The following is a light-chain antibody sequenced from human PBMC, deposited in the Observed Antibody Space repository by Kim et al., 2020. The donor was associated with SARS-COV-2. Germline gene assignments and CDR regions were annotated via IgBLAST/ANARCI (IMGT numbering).Light chain of an antibody. CDR2: EDD. J-gene: IGLJ2*01. Sequence: NFMLTQPHSVSESPGKTVTISCTPSSGSIDDNYVQWYQQRPGGVPTTVIYEDDQRPSGVSDRFSGSIDNSSNSASLTISGLRTEDEADYYCQSYNRDNVLFGGGTQLTVL. V-gene: IGLV6-57*04. CDR3: QSYNRDNVL. CDR1: SGSIDDNY.